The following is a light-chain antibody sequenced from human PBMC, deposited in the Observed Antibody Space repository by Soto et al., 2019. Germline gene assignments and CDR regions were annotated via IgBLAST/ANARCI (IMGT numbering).Light chain of an antibody. CDR3: QKYSDSPLT. Sequence: EIVLTQSPGTLSLSPGERATLSCRASQTVRTNYLAWFQHKPGQAPRLLIYGASSRATGIPDGFSGSGFGTVFNITIIRLEPEGVDVYFCQKYSDSPLTFGGGTKVEI. V-gene: IGKV3-20*01. J-gene: IGKJ4*01. CDR2: GAS. CDR1: QTVRTNY.